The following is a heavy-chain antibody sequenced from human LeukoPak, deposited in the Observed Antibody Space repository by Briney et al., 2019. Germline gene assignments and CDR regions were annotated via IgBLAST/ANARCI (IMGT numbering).Heavy chain of an antibody. CDR1: GLAFSGSA. V-gene: IGHV3-48*01. CDR3: ARGRDHAFDI. CDR2: SSASSSDV. J-gene: IGHJ3*02. Sequence: PGGSLRLSCAASGLAFSGSAMNWVRQTPGKGLEWLSYSSASSSDVYYADSVKGRFTISRDNAKSSLYLQMNSLTAEDTAIYFCARGRDHAFDIWGQGTRVTVSS.